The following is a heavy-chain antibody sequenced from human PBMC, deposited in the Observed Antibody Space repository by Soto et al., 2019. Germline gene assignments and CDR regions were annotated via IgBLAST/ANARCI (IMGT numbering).Heavy chain of an antibody. V-gene: IGHV3-48*03. J-gene: IGHJ6*02. CDR1: GFTFSSYE. D-gene: IGHD3-3*01. Sequence: GGSLRLSCAASGFTFSSYEMNWVRQAPGKGLEWVSYISSSGSTIYYADSVKGRFTISRDNAKNSLYLQMNSLRAEDTAVYYCARDSITIFGVVISMDVWGQGTTVTVSS. CDR3: ARDSITIFGVVISMDV. CDR2: ISSSGSTI.